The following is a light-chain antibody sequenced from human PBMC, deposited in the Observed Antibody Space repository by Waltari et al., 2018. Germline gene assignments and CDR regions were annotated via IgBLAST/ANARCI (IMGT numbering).Light chain of an antibody. CDR3: QQRSNWPYT. CDR2: DAS. CDR1: QSVSNY. J-gene: IGKJ2*01. V-gene: IGKV3-11*01. Sequence: EIVLTQSPATLSLSPGERATLPCRASQSVSNYLAWYQQKPGQAPRLLFSDASNRATGIPAMFSGSGSGTDFTLTISSLEPEDFAVYYCQQRSNWPYTFGQGTKLEIK.